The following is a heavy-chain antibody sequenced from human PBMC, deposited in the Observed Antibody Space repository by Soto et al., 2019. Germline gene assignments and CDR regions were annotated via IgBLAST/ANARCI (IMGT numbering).Heavy chain of an antibody. D-gene: IGHD3-3*01. CDR2: MNPNSGNT. CDR3: ARGDVLRFLEWLKGGDYFDY. J-gene: IGHJ4*02. CDR1: GYTFTSYD. V-gene: IGHV1-8*01. Sequence: QVQLVQSGAEVKKPGASVKVSCKASGYTFTSYDINWVRQATGQGLEWMGWMNPNSGNTGYAQKFQGRVTMTRKTSISTAYMELSSLRSEDTAVYYCARGDVLRFLEWLKGGDYFDYGGQGTLVTVSS.